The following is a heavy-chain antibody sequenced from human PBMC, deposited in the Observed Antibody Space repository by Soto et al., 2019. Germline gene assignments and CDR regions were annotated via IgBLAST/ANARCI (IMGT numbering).Heavy chain of an antibody. CDR3: AKGGSYYDISTGYYASTYYFDY. J-gene: IGHJ4*02. CDR2: ITSGGST. V-gene: IGHV3-23*01. CDR1: GFIFTEYA. Sequence: SLRLSCAASGFIFTEYAMSWVRQAPGKGLEWVSSITSGGSTYYADSVKGRFTISRDNSKNTLYLQVNSLRAEDSAVYYCAKGGSYYDISTGYYASTYYFDYWGQGTLVTVSS. D-gene: IGHD3-9*01.